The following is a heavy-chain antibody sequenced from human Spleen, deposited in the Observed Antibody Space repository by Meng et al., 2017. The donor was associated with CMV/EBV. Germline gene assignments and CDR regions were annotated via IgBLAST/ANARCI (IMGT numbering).Heavy chain of an antibody. Sequence: SGFIFSDHYMDWNRQAPGKGMEWLGRIKNKVNRYSTEYAASVKGRFTISRDDSESSLSLQMNSLKTEDTAVYYCVKRLMGITGAYFDWWGQGALVTVSS. CDR2: IKNKVNRYST. J-gene: IGHJ4*02. V-gene: IGHV3-72*01. CDR1: GFIFSDHY. D-gene: IGHD2-8*02. CDR3: VKRLMGITGAYFDW.